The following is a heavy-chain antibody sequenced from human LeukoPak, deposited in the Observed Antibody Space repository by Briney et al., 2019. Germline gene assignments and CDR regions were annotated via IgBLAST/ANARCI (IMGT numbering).Heavy chain of an antibody. Sequence: GGSLRLSCAASGFTFSSYEMNWVRQAPGKGLEWVSYISSSGSTIYYADSVKGRFTISRDNAKNSLYLRMNSLRAEDTAVYYCARDSLWFGELLPYDYWGQGTLVTVSS. CDR2: ISSSGSTI. J-gene: IGHJ4*02. CDR1: GFTFSSYE. V-gene: IGHV3-48*03. CDR3: ARDSLWFGELLPYDY. D-gene: IGHD3-10*01.